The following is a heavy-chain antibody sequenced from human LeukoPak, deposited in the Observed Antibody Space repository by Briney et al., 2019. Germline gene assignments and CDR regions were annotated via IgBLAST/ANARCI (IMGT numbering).Heavy chain of an antibody. CDR1: GGSISSGGYS. D-gene: IGHD1-26*01. J-gene: IGHJ3*02. V-gene: IGHV4-30-2*01. CDR3: VRGPSRGVDPFDI. CDR2: IYHSGST. Sequence: SETLSLTCAVSGGSISSGGYSWSWIRQPPGKGLEWIGYIYHSGSTYYNPSLKSRVTISVDRSKNQFSLKLSSVTAADTAGYFFVRGPSRGVDPFDIWGQGRMVTVSS.